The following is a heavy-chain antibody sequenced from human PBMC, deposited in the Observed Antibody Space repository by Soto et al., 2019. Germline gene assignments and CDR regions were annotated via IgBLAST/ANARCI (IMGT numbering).Heavy chain of an antibody. V-gene: IGHV1-24*01. CDR1: GYTLTELS. CDR2: FDPEDGET. D-gene: IGHD4-4*01. Sequence: ASVKVSCKVSGYTLTELSMHWVRQAPGKGLEWMGGFDPEDGETIYAQKFQGRVTMTEDTSTDTAYMELSSLRSEDTAVYYCATDTRGYSNYYYGMDVWGRGTTVTVSS. CDR3: ATDTRGYSNYYYGMDV. J-gene: IGHJ6*02.